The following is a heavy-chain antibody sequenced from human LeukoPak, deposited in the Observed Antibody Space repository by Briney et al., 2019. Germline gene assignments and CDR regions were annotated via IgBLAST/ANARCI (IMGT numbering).Heavy chain of an antibody. CDR3: AIISYDY. Sequence: GGSLRLSCAASGFTFSNYAISWVRQAPEKGLEWVSSISDSGGSTYYADSVKGRFTISRDNSKNTLYLQMNSLRAEDTAVYYCAIISYDYWGQGTLVTVSS. V-gene: IGHV3-23*01. CDR2: ISDSGGST. D-gene: IGHD3-3*02. J-gene: IGHJ4*02. CDR1: GFTFSNYA.